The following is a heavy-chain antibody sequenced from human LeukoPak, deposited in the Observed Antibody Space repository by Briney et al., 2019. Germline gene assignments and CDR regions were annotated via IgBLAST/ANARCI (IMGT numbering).Heavy chain of an antibody. D-gene: IGHD3-10*01. V-gene: IGHV1-24*01. CDR3: ATTGDPTPRGYYYYSTDV. J-gene: IGHJ6*03. Sequence: ASVKVSCKVSGYTLTELSMHWVRQAPGQGLEWMGGFDPEYGETIYAQKFQGRVTMTEDTSTATAYMDLSSQRSEDTGVYFRATTGDPTPRGYYYYSTDVWGKGTTVTVSS. CDR1: GYTLTELS. CDR2: FDPEYGET.